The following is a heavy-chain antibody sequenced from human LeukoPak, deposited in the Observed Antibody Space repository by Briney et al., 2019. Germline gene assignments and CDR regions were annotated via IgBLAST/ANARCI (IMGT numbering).Heavy chain of an antibody. V-gene: IGHV1-69*13. D-gene: IGHD6-13*01. CDR2: IIPIFGTA. Sequence: GASVKVSCKASGGTFSSYAISWVRQAPGQGLEWMGGIIPIFGTANYAQKFQGRVTITADESTSTAYMELSSLRYEDTAVYYCARDRGSSWPLSWFDPWGQGTLVTVSS. CDR1: GGTFSSYA. CDR3: ARDRGSSWPLSWFDP. J-gene: IGHJ5*02.